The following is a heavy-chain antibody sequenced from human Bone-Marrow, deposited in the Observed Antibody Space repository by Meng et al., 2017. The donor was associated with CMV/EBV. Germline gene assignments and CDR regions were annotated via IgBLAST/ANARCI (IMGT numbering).Heavy chain of an antibody. CDR1: GFTFSSYW. V-gene: IGHV3-74*01. CDR2: INSDGSST. Sequence: GESLKISCAASGFTFSSYWMHWVRQAPGKGLVWVSRINSDGSSTSYADSVKGRFTISRDNAKNTLYLQMNSLRAEDTAVYYCARDRYCSSTSCHNWFDPWGQGTLVTSPQ. J-gene: IGHJ5*02. CDR3: ARDRYCSSTSCHNWFDP. D-gene: IGHD2-2*01.